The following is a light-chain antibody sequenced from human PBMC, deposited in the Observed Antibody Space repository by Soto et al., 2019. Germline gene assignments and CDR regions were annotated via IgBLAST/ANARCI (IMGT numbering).Light chain of an antibody. CDR1: QSVSSN. CDR3: QQYNNWPPLIT. Sequence: EIVMTHSPATLSVSPGERATLSCRASQSVSSNLAWYQQKPGQAPRLLIYGASTRATGIPARFSGSGSGTEFTLTISSLQSEDFAAYYCQQYNNWPPLITFGQGTRLEIK. V-gene: IGKV3-15*01. CDR2: GAS. J-gene: IGKJ5*01.